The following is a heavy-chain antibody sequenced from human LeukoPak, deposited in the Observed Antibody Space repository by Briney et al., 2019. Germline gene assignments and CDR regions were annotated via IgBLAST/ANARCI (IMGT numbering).Heavy chain of an antibody. Sequence: TGGSLRLSCAASGFTFSSYAMSWVRQAPGKGLEWVSAISGSGGSTYYADSVKGRFTISRDNSKNTLYLQMNSLRAEDTAVYYCAKDLFMVRGVITQDYFDYWGQGTLVTVSS. D-gene: IGHD3-10*01. CDR2: ISGSGGST. CDR1: GFTFSSYA. V-gene: IGHV3-23*01. J-gene: IGHJ4*02. CDR3: AKDLFMVRGVITQDYFDY.